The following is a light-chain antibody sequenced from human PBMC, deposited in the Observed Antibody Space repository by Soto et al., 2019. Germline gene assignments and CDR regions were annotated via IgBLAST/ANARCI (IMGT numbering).Light chain of an antibody. CDR1: QSVSSIY. J-gene: IGKJ4*01. V-gene: IGKV3-20*01. Sequence: ELVWTQSPGTRSLSPGEMAAVSCRASQSVSSIYLAWYQQKPGQAPRLLIYGASNRATGIPDRFSGSGSGTDFTLTISRLEPEDFAFYYCQQYGSSPLTFGGGTKVDIK. CDR3: QQYGSSPLT. CDR2: GAS.